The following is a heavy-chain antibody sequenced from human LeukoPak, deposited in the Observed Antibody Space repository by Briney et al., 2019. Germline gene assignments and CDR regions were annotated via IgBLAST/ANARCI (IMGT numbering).Heavy chain of an antibody. V-gene: IGHV4-30-4*01. D-gene: IGHD4-17*01. Sequence: SETLSLTCTVSGGSISSGDYYWSWIRQPPGMGLEWIGYIYYSGSTYYNPSLKSRVTISVDTSKNQFSLKLSSVTAADTAVYYCARETTVTTHFDYWGQGTLATVSS. CDR2: IYYSGST. J-gene: IGHJ4*02. CDR1: GGSISSGDYY. CDR3: ARETTVTTHFDY.